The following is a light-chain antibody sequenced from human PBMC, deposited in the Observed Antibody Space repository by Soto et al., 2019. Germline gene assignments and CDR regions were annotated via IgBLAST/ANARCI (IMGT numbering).Light chain of an antibody. CDR1: QSVSSN. J-gene: IGKJ3*01. CDR2: GAS. CDR3: QQYNNWPFT. Sequence: EIVMTQSPATLSVSPGERATLSCRASQSVSSNLAWYQQKPGQAPRLLLYGASTRATGIPARFSGGGSGTEFTLTISSLQSEDFAVYYCQQYNNWPFTFGPGTKVDIK. V-gene: IGKV3-15*01.